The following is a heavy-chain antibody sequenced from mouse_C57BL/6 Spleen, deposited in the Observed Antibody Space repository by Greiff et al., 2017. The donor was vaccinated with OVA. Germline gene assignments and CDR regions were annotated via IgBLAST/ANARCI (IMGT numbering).Heavy chain of an antibody. CDR1: GYTFTSYW. D-gene: IGHD2-4*01. Sequence: QVQLQQPGAELVKPGASVKLSCKASGYTFTSYWMHWVKQRPGRGLEWIGRIDPNSGGTTYNEKFKSKATLTVDNPSSTAYMQLSSLTAEDAAVDYCAMGYEYEGYYAMDYWGQGTSVTVSS. V-gene: IGHV1-72*01. J-gene: IGHJ4*01. CDR2: IDPNSGGT. CDR3: AMGYEYEGYYAMDY.